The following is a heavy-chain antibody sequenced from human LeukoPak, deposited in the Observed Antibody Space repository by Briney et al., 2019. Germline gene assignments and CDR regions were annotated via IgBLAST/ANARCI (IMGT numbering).Heavy chain of an antibody. V-gene: IGHV3-48*02. D-gene: IGHD5-24*01. Sequence: GGSLRLSCAASGFTFDDYGMSWVRQAPGKGLEWVSYIDGSSRAIYYADSVKGRFTVSRDNAKNSLFLQMNSLRDEDTAVYFCARKMALWGQGTLVTVSS. CDR1: GFTFDDYG. CDR2: IDGSSRAI. CDR3: ARKMAL. J-gene: IGHJ4*02.